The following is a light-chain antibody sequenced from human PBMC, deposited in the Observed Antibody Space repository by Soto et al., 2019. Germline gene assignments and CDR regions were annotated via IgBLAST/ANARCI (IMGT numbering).Light chain of an antibody. J-gene: IGKJ1*01. Sequence: EIVLTQSPATLSLSPGERATLSFRASQSVSSYLAWYQQKPGQAPRLLIYDASNRATGIPARFSGSGSGTDFTLTISRLEPEDFAVYFCQVYGSSSKTFGQGTKVDIK. CDR3: QVYGSSSKT. CDR2: DAS. V-gene: IGKV3-11*01. CDR1: QSVSSY.